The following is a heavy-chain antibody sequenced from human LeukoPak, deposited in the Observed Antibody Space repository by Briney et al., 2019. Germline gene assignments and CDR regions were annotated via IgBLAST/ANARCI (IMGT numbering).Heavy chain of an antibody. J-gene: IGHJ6*02. D-gene: IGHD6-19*01. V-gene: IGHV1-3*01. Sequence: ASVNVSCKASGYAFTNYAVQWVRQAPGQRLEWMGWVNAGNGDTRYSPKFQGRVTMTRNTSISTAYMELSSLRSEDTAVYYCAGGPGWRYGMDVWGQGTTVTVSS. CDR3: AGGPGWRYGMDV. CDR2: VNAGNGDT. CDR1: GYAFTNYA.